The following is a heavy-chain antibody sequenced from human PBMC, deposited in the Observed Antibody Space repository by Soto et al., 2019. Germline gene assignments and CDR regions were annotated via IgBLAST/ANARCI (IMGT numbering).Heavy chain of an antibody. J-gene: IGHJ4*02. Sequence: QITLKESGPTLVKPTQTLTLTCTFSGFSLTTRGVGVGWIRQPPGKALEWLALIYWDDDEGYSPSLKSRPTITKDTSKNQVVLTMINIDPVDTATYYCAHRPRGYSYHFAYWGQGTLVTVSS. D-gene: IGHD5-18*01. CDR2: IYWDDDE. CDR3: AHRPRGYSYHFAY. V-gene: IGHV2-5*02. CDR1: GFSLTTRGVG.